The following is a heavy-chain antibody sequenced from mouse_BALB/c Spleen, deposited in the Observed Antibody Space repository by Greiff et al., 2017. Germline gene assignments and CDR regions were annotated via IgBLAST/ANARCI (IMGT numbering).Heavy chain of an antibody. J-gene: IGHJ3*01. D-gene: IGHD3-3*01. Sequence: DVKLQESGGGLVKPGGSLKLSCAASGFTFSSYAMSWVRQTPEKRLEWVATISSGGSYTYYPDSVKGRFTISRDNAKNTLYLQMSSLRSEDTAMYYCARLGRDEFAYWGQGTLVTVSA. CDR3: ARLGRDEFAY. V-gene: IGHV5-9-3*01. CDR1: GFTFSSYA. CDR2: ISSGGSYT.